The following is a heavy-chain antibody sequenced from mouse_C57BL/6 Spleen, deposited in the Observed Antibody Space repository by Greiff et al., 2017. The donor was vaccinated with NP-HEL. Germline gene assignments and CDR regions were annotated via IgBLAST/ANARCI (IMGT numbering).Heavy chain of an antibody. J-gene: IGHJ4*01. V-gene: IGHV5-4*01. Sequence: EVQLVESGGGLVKPGGSLKLSCAASGFTFSSYAMSWVRQTPEKRLEWVATISDGGSYTYYPDNVKGRFTISRDNAKNNLYLQMSHLKSEDTAMYYCARGGDYYGSSYYYYAMDYWGQGTSVTVSS. CDR2: ISDGGSYT. CDR1: GFTFSSYA. D-gene: IGHD1-1*01. CDR3: ARGGDYYGSSYYYYAMDY.